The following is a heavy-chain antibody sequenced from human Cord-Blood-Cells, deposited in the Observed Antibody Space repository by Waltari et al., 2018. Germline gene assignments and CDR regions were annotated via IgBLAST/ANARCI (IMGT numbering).Heavy chain of an antibody. CDR2: INHSGST. J-gene: IGHJ6*03. CDR1: GGSFSGYY. D-gene: IGHD2-2*02. Sequence: QVQLQQWGAGLLKPSETLSLTCAVYGGSFSGYYWSWIRQPPGKGLEWIGEINHSGSTNYTPSLKSRVTISVDTSKNQFSLKLSSVTAADTAVYYCARVYKGVVVPAAIQDYYYYYMDVWGKGTTVTVSS. V-gene: IGHV4-34*01. CDR3: ARVYKGVVVPAAIQDYYYYYMDV.